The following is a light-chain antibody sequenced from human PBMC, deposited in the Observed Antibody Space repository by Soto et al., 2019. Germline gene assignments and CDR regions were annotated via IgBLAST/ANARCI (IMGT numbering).Light chain of an antibody. CDR3: NSYTSGSSLV. CDR2: EVS. CDR1: SSDVGGYNY. V-gene: IGLV2-14*01. J-gene: IGLJ1*01. Sequence: QSALTQPASVSGSPGQSITISCTGTSSDVGGYNYVSWYQQHPGKAPKLMIYEVSNRPSGVSNRFSGSKSGNTASLTISGLQAEDEADYYCNSYTSGSSLVFGTGTKLTVL.